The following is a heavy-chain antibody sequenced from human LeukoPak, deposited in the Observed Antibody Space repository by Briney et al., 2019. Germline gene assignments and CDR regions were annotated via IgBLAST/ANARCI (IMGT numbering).Heavy chain of an antibody. CDR3: ARYYDSSGYYYYFDY. D-gene: IGHD3-22*01. J-gene: IGHJ4*02. V-gene: IGHV4-30-4*01. Sequence: SWIRQPPGKGLEWIGYIYYSGSTYYNPSLKSRDTISVDTSKNQFSLKLSSVTAADTAVYYCARYYDSSGYYYYFDYWGQGTLVTVSS. CDR2: IYYSGST.